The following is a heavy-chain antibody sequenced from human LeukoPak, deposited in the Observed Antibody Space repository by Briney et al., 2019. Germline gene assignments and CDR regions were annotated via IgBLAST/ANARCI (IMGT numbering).Heavy chain of an antibody. Sequence: PSETLSLTCAVSGGSINKDNWWNWVRQPPGKGLEWIGYIYYSGSTNYNPSLKSRVTISVDTSKNQFSLKLSSVTAADTAVYYCARYPRSGWFDPWGQGTLVTVSS. CDR3: ARYPRSGWFDP. CDR2: IYYSGST. V-gene: IGHV4-4*02. J-gene: IGHJ5*02. CDR1: GGSINKDNW.